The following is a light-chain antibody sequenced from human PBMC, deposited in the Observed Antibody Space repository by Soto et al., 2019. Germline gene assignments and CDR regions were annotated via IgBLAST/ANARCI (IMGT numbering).Light chain of an antibody. CDR3: QQYRSSLRA. CDR1: QSVSSSQ. CDR2: GAS. J-gene: IGKJ1*01. Sequence: EIVLTQSPGTLSLSPGERATLSCRASQSVSSSQLAWYQQRPAQAPRLLIYGASSRATGIPDRFRGSGSGQDYSLTISMPEPEDVAVYYWQQYRSSLRAFGQGTKVEIK. V-gene: IGKV3-20*01.